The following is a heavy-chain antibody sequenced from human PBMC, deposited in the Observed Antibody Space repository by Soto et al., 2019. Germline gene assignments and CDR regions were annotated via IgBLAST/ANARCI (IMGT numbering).Heavy chain of an antibody. Sequence: QVQLQESGPGLVKPSQTLSLTCTVSGGSISSGGYYWSWIGQHPGKGLEWIGYIYYSGSTYYNPSLKSRVTISVDTSKNQFSLKLSSVTAADTAVYYCARDLAVAGIKWFDPWGQGTLVTVSS. CDR1: GGSISSGGYY. D-gene: IGHD6-19*01. CDR2: IYYSGST. V-gene: IGHV4-31*03. CDR3: ARDLAVAGIKWFDP. J-gene: IGHJ5*02.